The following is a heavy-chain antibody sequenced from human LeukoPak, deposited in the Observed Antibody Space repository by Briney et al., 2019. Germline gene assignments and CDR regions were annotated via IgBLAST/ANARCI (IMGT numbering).Heavy chain of an antibody. V-gene: IGHV3-23*01. J-gene: IGHJ4*02. Sequence: GGSLRLSCAASGFTFSSYAMSWVRQAPGKGLEWVSAISGSGGSTYYADSVKGRFTISRDNSKNTLYLQMNSLRAEDTAVYYCAKDIVVVPAATRYFDYWRQGTLVTVSS. D-gene: IGHD2-2*01. CDR2: ISGSGGST. CDR3: AKDIVVVPAATRYFDY. CDR1: GFTFSSYA.